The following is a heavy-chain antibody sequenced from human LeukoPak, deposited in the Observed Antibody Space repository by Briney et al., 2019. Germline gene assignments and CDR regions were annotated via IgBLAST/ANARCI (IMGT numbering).Heavy chain of an antibody. Sequence: GGSLRLSCAASGFTFSDYYMSWIRQAPGKGLEWVSYISSSGSTIHYADSVKGRFTISRDNAKNSLYLQMNSLRAEDTAVYYCASRSYDSSGYYYGEFDYWGQGTLVTVSS. CDR1: GFTFSDYY. V-gene: IGHV3-11*04. D-gene: IGHD3-22*01. J-gene: IGHJ4*02. CDR2: ISSSGSTI. CDR3: ASRSYDSSGYYYGEFDY.